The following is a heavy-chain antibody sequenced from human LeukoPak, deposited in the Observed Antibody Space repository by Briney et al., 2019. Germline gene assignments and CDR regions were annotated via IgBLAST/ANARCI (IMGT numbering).Heavy chain of an antibody. D-gene: IGHD2-21*02. V-gene: IGHV3-30-3*01. J-gene: IGHJ2*01. CDR3: ARGHSKYCGGDCSLYWYFDL. CDR1: GFTFSSYA. CDR2: ISYDGSNK. Sequence: GGSLRLSCAASGFTFSSYAMHWVRQAPGKGLEWVAVISYDGSNKYYADSVKGRFTISRDNSKNTLYLQMNSLRAEDTAVYYCARGHSKYCGGDCSLYWYFDLWGRGTLVTVSS.